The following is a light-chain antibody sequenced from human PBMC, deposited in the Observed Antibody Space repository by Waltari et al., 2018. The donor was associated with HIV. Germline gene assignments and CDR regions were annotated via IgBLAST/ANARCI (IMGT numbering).Light chain of an antibody. J-gene: IGLJ3*02. CDR3: QVWDSSGDHWV. Sequence: SYVLTQPPSVSVAPGQTARVTCGGNNLGSERVHWYQQKPGQAPVLVVYDYNHRPSGIPERFSGSNSGNTATLTISRVEAGDEADYYCQVWDSSGDHWVFGGGTKLTVL. CDR2: DYN. V-gene: IGLV3-21*02. CDR1: NLGSER.